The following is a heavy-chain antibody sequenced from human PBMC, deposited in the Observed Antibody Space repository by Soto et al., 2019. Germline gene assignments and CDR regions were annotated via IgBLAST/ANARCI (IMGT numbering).Heavy chain of an antibody. D-gene: IGHD5-18*01. CDR2: ISASGGTT. Sequence: GGSLRLSCAASEFTFSSYAMSWVRQVPGKGLEWVSVISASGGTTYHADSVKGRFTIFRDNSKNTLFLQMNSLRAEDTALYYCAKGVDTAMAPGFDYWGQGTLVTVSS. CDR3: AKGVDTAMAPGFDY. V-gene: IGHV3-23*01. J-gene: IGHJ4*02. CDR1: EFTFSSYA.